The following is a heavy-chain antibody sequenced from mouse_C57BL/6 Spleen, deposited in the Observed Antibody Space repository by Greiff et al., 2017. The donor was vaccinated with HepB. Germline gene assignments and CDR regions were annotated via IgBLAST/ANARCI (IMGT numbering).Heavy chain of an antibody. V-gene: IGHV1-82*01. D-gene: IGHD3-2*02. CDR2: IYPGDGDT. CDR3: ARGGSGYDYAMDY. Sequence: VKLQESGPELVKPGASVKISCKASGYAFSSSWMNWVKQRPGKGLEWIGRIYPGDGDTNYNGKFKGKATLTADKSSSTAYMQLSSLTSEDSAVYFCARGGSGYDYAMDYWGQGTSVTVSS. J-gene: IGHJ4*01. CDR1: GYAFSSSW.